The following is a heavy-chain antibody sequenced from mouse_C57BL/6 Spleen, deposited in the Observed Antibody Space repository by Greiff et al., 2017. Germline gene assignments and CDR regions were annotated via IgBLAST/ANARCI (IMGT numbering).Heavy chain of an antibody. V-gene: IGHV5-4*01. CDR1: GFTFSSYA. D-gene: IGHD1-1*01. CDR3: TRDSPDYYGSSYDYFDY. Sequence: EVQVVESGGGLVKPGGSLKLSCAASGFTFSSYAMSWVRQTPEKRLEWVATISDGGSYTYYPDNVKGRFTISRDNAKNNLYLQMSHLKSEDTAMYYCTRDSPDYYGSSYDYFDYWGQGTTLTVSS. CDR2: ISDGGSYT. J-gene: IGHJ2*01.